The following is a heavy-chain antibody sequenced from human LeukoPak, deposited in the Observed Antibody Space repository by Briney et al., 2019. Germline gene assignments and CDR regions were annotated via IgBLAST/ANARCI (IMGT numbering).Heavy chain of an antibody. D-gene: IGHD2-2*01. CDR2: IKQDGSEK. Sequence: GGSLRLSRAASGFTFSSYWMSWVRQAPGKGLEWVANIKQDGSEKYYVDSVKGRFTISRDNAKNSLYLQMNSLRAEDTAVYYCASLKAWSSTNSDAFDIWGQGTMVTVSS. V-gene: IGHV3-7*01. CDR1: GFTFSSYW. J-gene: IGHJ3*02. CDR3: ASLKAWSSTNSDAFDI.